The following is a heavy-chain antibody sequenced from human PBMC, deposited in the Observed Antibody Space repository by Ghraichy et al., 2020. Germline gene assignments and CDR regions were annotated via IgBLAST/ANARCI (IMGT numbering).Heavy chain of an antibody. CDR1: GGSVSSSY. D-gene: IGHD3-22*01. V-gene: IGHV4-59*08. CDR3: ARQVRSSGYYYSFDY. CDR2: IYYTGST. J-gene: IGHJ4*02. Sequence: SETLSLTCTVSGGSVSSSYWNWIRQPPGKGLEWIGYIYYTGSTYYNPSLKSRVTISVDTSKNQFSLKLSSVTAADTAVYYCARQVRSSGYYYSFDYWGQGALVTVSS.